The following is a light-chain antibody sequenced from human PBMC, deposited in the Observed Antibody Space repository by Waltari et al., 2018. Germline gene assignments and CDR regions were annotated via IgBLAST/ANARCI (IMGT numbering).Light chain of an antibody. CDR2: VAS. J-gene: IGKJ4*01. Sequence: NNTVLVLYQIKPGPPPGLIIHVASSSATGFPNRLSCSGCGTDFTLTISILKPEDTAVYYCQQYDGSVLTFGGGTKGEI. V-gene: IGKV3-20*01. CDR1: NNTV. CDR3: QQYDGSVLT.